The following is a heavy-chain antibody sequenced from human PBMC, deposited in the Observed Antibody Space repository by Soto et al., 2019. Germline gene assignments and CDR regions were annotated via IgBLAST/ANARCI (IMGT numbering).Heavy chain of an antibody. Sequence: QVQLVQSGAEVKKPGSSVKVSCKASGGTFSSYAISWVRQAPGQGLEWMGGIIPIFGTANYAQKFQGRVTITAEESTSTAYMALSSLRSEDTAVYYCARASNEAEWAAAGTVPYYYYGMDVWGQGTTVTVSS. V-gene: IGHV1-69*01. CDR1: GGTFSSYA. D-gene: IGHD6-13*01. CDR2: IIPIFGTA. CDR3: ARASNEAEWAAAGTVPYYYYGMDV. J-gene: IGHJ6*02.